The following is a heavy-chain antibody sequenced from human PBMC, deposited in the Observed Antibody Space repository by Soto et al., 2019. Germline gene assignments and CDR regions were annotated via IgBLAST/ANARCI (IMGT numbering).Heavy chain of an antibody. Sequence: SVKVSCETSGGTFSSYAISWVRQAPGQGLEWMGGIIPIFGTANYAQKVQGRVTITADESTSTAYMELSSLRSEDTAVYYCARESGSGSYSPNYFDYWGQGTLVTVSS. D-gene: IGHD3-10*01. CDR2: IIPIFGTA. CDR3: ARESGSGSYSPNYFDY. CDR1: GGTFSSYA. J-gene: IGHJ4*02. V-gene: IGHV1-69*13.